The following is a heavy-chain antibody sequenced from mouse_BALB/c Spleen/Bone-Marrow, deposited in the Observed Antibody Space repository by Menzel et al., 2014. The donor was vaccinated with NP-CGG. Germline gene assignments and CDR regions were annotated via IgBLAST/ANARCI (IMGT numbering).Heavy chain of an antibody. CDR1: GFTFSNYG. CDR2: INVNGDTT. CDR3: ARGYDYSSWFAY. V-gene: IGHV5-6-3*01. Sequence: EVQLAESGGGLVQPGGSLKLSCAASGFTFSNYGMSWVRQTPDKRLEMIATINVNGDTTYHPDSVKGRFTISRDNVKNTLYLQMSSLKSEDTAMYYCARGYDYSSWFAYWGQGTLVTVSA. D-gene: IGHD2-4*01. J-gene: IGHJ3*01.